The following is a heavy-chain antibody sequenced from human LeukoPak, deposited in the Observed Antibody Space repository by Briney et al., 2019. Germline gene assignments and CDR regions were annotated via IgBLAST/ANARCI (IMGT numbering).Heavy chain of an antibody. V-gene: IGHV4-61*02. CDR1: GGSITTGSYY. J-gene: IGHJ4*02. Sequence: PSQTLSLTCTVSGGSITTGSYYWSWIRQPTGKALEWIGRIYSSGSTNYNPSLKSRVTISVDTSNNQFSLNLNYVTAADTAVYYCARVDVSTWSHFDNWGQGTLVTVSS. CDR3: ARVDVSTWSHFDN. CDR2: IYSSGST. D-gene: IGHD6-13*01.